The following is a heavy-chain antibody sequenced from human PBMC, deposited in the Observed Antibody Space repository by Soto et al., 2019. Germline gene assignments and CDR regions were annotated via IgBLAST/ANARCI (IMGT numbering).Heavy chain of an antibody. CDR3: AREWATGDGYSFLGY. CDR1: GYTFTSYY. J-gene: IGHJ4*02. V-gene: IGHV1-46*01. CDR2: INPSGGST. Sequence: GASVKVSCKASGYTFTSYYMHWVRQAPGQGLEWMGIINPSGGSTSYAQKFQGRVTMTRDTSTSTVYMELNSLRSEDTAVYYCAREWATGDGYSFLGYWGQGTLVTVSS. D-gene: IGHD5-18*01.